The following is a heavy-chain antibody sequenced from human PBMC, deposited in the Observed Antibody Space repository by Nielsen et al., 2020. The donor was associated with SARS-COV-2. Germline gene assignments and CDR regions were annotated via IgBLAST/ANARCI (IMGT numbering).Heavy chain of an antibody. Sequence: GESLKISCAASGFTVSSNYMSWVRQAPGKGLEWVSVIYSGGSTYYADSVKGRFTISRDNSKNTLYLQMNSLRAEDTAVYYCAREDSSGYYNWFDPWGQGTLVTVSS. V-gene: IGHV3-53*01. D-gene: IGHD3-22*01. CDR3: AREDSSGYYNWFDP. J-gene: IGHJ5*02. CDR2: IYSGGST. CDR1: GFTVSSNY.